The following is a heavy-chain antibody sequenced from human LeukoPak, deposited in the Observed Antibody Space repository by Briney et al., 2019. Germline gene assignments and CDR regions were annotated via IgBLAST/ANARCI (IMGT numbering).Heavy chain of an antibody. V-gene: IGHV1-46*01. CDR3: ALYSSTWY. CDR2: INPTGGST. Sequence: ASVKVSCKASGYTFTTYYIHWVRQAPGQGLEWMGVINPTGGSTTYAQKFQGRVTMTRDTSTSTVFMEVNSLRSEDTAVYYCALYSSTWYWGQGTLVTVSS. J-gene: IGHJ4*02. CDR1: GYTFTTYY. D-gene: IGHD6-13*01.